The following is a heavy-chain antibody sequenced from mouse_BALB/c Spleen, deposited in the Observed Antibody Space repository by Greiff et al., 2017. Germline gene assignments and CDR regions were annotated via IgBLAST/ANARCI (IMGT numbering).Heavy chain of an antibody. CDR1: GFTFSDYY. D-gene: IGHD2-4*01. V-gene: IGHV5-4*02. CDR2: ISDGGSYT. CDR3: ARDGMITTAY. J-gene: IGHJ3*01. Sequence: EVMLVESGGGLVKPGGSLKLCCAASGFTFSDYYMYWVRQTPEKRLEWVATISDGGSYTYYPDSVKGRFTISRDNAKNNLYLQMSSLKSEDTAMYYCARDGMITTAYWGQGTLVTVSA.